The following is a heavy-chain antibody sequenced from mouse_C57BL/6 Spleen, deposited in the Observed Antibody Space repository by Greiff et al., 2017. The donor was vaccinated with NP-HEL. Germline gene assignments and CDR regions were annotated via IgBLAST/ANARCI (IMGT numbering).Heavy chain of an antibody. CDR2: IYPRSGNT. J-gene: IGHJ2*01. CDR1: GYTFTSYG. D-gene: IGHD3-1*01. V-gene: IGHV1-81*01. CDR3: ARERSGTGFDY. Sequence: VKLQESGAELARPGASVKLSCKASGYTFTSYGISWVKQRPGQGLEWIGEIYPRSGNTYYNEKFKGKATLTADKSSSTAYMELRSLTSEDSAVDFCARERSGTGFDYWGKGTTLTVSS.